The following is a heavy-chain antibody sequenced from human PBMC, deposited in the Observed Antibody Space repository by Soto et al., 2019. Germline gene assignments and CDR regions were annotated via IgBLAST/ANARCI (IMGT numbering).Heavy chain of an antibody. J-gene: IGHJ4*01. D-gene: IGHD3-22*01. CDR1: GSTFTGYY. Sequence: ASVKVSCKASGSTFTGYYMHWVRQAPGQGLEWMGWINPNSGGTNYAQKFQGRVTMTRDTSISTAYMELSRLRSDDTAVYYCARDKVPNYYDSSGYYYPFYYFDYWGHVTLVPVSS. CDR3: ARDKVPNYYDSSGYYYPFYYFDY. CDR2: INPNSGGT. V-gene: IGHV1-2*02.